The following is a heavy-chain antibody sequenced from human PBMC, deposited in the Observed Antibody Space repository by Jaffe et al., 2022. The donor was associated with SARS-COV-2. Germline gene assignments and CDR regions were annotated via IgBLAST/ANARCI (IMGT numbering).Heavy chain of an antibody. CDR1: EFTFSSYS. J-gene: IGHJ4*02. D-gene: IGHD3-22*01. CDR3: ARVPGYYDGSGIDY. Sequence: EVQVVESGGGLVKPGGSLRLSCGVSEFTFSSYSMTWVRQAPGKGLEWVSSMNRDGSYIYYTDSVKGRFTISRDNAKNSLYLQMNSLRAEDTAVYYCARVPGYYDGSGIDYWGQGTLVTVSS. CDR2: MNRDGSYI. V-gene: IGHV3-21*01.